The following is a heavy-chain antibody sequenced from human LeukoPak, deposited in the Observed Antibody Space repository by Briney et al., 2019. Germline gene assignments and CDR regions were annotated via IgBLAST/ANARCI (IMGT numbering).Heavy chain of an antibody. J-gene: IGHJ5*02. D-gene: IGHD4-17*01. Sequence: SQTLSLTCAVSGGSIGSGGYSWSWIRQPPGKGLEWIGYIYHSGSTYYNPSLKSRVTISVDRSKNQFSLKLSSVTAADTAVYYCARAYGDYGNWFDPWGQGTLVTVSS. V-gene: IGHV4-30-2*01. CDR1: GGSIGSGGYS. CDR3: ARAYGDYGNWFDP. CDR2: IYHSGST.